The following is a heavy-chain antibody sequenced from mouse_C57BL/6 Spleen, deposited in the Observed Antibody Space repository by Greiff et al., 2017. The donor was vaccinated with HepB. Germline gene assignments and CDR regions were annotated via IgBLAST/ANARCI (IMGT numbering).Heavy chain of an antibody. V-gene: IGHV5-16*01. J-gene: IGHJ4*01. Sequence: EVQVVESEGGLVQPGSSMKLSCTASGFTFSDYYMAWVRQVPEKGLEWVANINYDGSSTYYLDSLKSRFIISRDNAKNILYLQMSSLKSEDTATYYCAICDPTFYAMDYWGQGTSVTVSS. CDR3: AICDPTFYAMDY. CDR1: GFTFSDYY. CDR2: INYDGSST.